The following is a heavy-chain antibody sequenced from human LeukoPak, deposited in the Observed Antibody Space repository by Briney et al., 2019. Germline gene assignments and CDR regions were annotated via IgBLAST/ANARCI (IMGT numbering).Heavy chain of an antibody. CDR1: GFTFSSNY. CDR3: ARDMYYYDSSGYSPFDY. Sequence: PGGSLRLSCAASGFTFSSNYMSWVRQAPGKGLEWVSVIYSGGSTYYADSVKGRFTISRDNSKNTLYLQMNSLRAEDTAVYYCARDMYYYDSSGYSPFDYWGQGTLVTVSS. CDR2: IYSGGST. D-gene: IGHD3-22*01. J-gene: IGHJ4*02. V-gene: IGHV3-66*01.